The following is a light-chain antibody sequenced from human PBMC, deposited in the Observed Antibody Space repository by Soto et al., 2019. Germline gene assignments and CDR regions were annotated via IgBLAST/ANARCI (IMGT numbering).Light chain of an antibody. J-gene: IGKJ1*01. V-gene: IGKV3-11*01. CDR1: QSVSSN. CDR2: DAS. CDR3: QQRSKMPLT. Sequence: EIVMTQSPATLSVSPVERATLSCRASQSVSSNLAWYQQKPGQAPRLLIYDASNRATGIPARFSGTGSETDFTLTISSLEPEDFAIYYCQQRSKMPLTFGHGTKVDNK.